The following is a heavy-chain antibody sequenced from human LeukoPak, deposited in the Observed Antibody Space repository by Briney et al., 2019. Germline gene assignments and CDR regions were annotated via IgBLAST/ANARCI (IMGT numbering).Heavy chain of an antibody. D-gene: IGHD4-17*01. CDR2: ISGRSESK. V-gene: IGHV3-48*01. J-gene: IGHJ5*02. Sequence: GGSLRLSCAASGFTFSTYSMNWVRQAPGKGLEWVSYISGRSESKSYADSVKGRFTISRDNSKNTLYLQMNSLRAEDTAVYYCAGSPRVTVTGHWFDPWGQGTLVTVSS. CDR3: AGSPRVTVTGHWFDP. CDR1: GFTFSTYS.